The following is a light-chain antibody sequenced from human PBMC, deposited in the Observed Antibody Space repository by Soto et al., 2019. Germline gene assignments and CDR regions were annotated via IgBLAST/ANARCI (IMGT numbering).Light chain of an antibody. CDR1: QSVSSSY. CDR2: GAS. V-gene: IGKV3-20*01. CDR3: QQYGSS. J-gene: IGKJ3*01. Sequence: EIVLTQSPGTLSLSPGERATLSCRASQSVSSSYLAWYQQKPGQAPRLLIYGASSRATGIPDRFSGSGSGTDFTLTISRLEPEDFAVYYCQQYGSSLDPGTKVDIK.